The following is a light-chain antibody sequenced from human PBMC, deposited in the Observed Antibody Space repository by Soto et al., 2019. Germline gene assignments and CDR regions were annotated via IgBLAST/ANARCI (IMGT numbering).Light chain of an antibody. CDR3: MQGTHWPPYS. CDR1: QSLVYRDGNTY. CDR2: KVS. Sequence: VVLTQSPLSLPVTLGQPASISCRSSQSLVYRDGNTYLNWFQQRPGQSPRRLIYKVSDRDSVVPDRFSGSGSDTDFTLKISRVEAEDVVVYDGMQGTHWPPYSFGQGTKLEIK. V-gene: IGKV2-30*01. J-gene: IGKJ2*03.